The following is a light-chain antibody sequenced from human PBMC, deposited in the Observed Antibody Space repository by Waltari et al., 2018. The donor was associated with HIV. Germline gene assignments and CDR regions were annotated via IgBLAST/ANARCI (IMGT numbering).Light chain of an antibody. V-gene: IGLV3-10*01. CDR1: TLTKKY. J-gene: IGLJ3*02. Sequence: SYALTQPPSVSVSPGQTARITCSGDTLTKKYTHWYQQKSGQAPVLVIYEDIKRPSGIPERFSGSSSGTMAILTISGAQVEDEADYYCYSTESSGTHRVFGGGTKLTVL. CDR3: YSTESSGTHRV. CDR2: EDI.